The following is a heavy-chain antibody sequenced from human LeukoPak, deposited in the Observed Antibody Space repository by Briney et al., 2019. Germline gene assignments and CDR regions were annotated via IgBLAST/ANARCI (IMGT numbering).Heavy chain of an antibody. V-gene: IGHV1-69*01. CDR2: IIPIFGTA. D-gene: IGHD3-16*01. Sequence: SVKVSCKASGGTFSSYAISWVRQAPGQGLEWMGGIIPIFGTANYAQKFQGRVTITADQSTSTAYMELSSLRSEDTAVYYCARVLGEWLENWFDPWGQGTLVTVSS. J-gene: IGHJ5*02. CDR3: ARVLGEWLENWFDP. CDR1: GGTFSSYA.